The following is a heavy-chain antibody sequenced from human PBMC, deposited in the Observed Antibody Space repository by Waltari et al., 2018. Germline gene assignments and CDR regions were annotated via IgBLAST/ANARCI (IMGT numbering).Heavy chain of an antibody. Sequence: QVQLVQSGAEVKKPGASVRVSCKASGYTFTAYYLHWLRQAPGQGLEWMGRISPATGGTTYAQHFQGRVTMTRDTSLTTAYMELDRLTSDDTAMYYCTRENEWLVFDYWGQGNLVTVSS. V-gene: IGHV1-2*06. D-gene: IGHD6-19*01. CDR2: ISPATGGT. CDR3: TRENEWLVFDY. J-gene: IGHJ4*02. CDR1: GYTFTAYY.